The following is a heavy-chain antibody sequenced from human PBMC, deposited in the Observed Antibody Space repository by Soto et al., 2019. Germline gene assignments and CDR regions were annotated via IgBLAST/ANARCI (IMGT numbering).Heavy chain of an antibody. V-gene: IGHV4-39*01. CDR3: AKYLSEYSGYEDY. Sequence: QLQLQESGPGLVKPSETLSLTCTVSGGSISSSSYYWGWIRQPPGKGLEWIGSIYYSGSTYFNPSLKSGVPIPVDTSKNQFSLALSSVTAADTAVYYCAKYLSEYSGYEDYCGQGTLVTVSS. J-gene: IGHJ4*02. CDR2: IYYSGST. D-gene: IGHD5-12*01. CDR1: GGSISSSSYY.